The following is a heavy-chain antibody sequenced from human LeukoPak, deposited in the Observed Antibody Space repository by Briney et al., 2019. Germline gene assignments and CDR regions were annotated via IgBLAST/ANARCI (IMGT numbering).Heavy chain of an antibody. CDR2: IYPGDSDT. J-gene: IGHJ4*02. Sequence: PGESLKISCKGSGYSFSSYWIGWVRQMPGKGLEWMGIIYPGDSDTRYSPSFQGQVTISRDDSKNTLYLQMNSLKTEDTAVYYCTTDRGIVEVFDYWGQGTLVTVSS. V-gene: IGHV5-51*01. CDR1: GYSFSSYW. CDR3: TTDRGIVEVFDY. D-gene: IGHD1-26*01.